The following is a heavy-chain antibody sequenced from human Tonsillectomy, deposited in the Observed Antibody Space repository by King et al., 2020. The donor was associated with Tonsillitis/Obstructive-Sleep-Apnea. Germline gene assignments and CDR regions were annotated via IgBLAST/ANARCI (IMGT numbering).Heavy chain of an antibody. CDR2: ISYDGSNK. CDR3: AKATSLEENSFDY. V-gene: IGHV3-30*18. CDR1: GFSFSSYG. D-gene: IGHD1-1*01. J-gene: IGHJ4*02. Sequence: VQLVESGGGVVQPGRSLRLSCAASGFSFSSYGMHWVRQAPGKGLEWVAVISYDGSNKYYADSVKGRFTISRDNSKNTLYLQMNSLRAEDTAVYYCAKATSLEENSFDYWGQGTLVTVSS.